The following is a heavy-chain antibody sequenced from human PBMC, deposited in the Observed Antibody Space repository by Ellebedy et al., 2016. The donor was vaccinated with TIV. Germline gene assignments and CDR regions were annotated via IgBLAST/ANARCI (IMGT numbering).Heavy chain of an antibody. Sequence: GESLKISCAGSGFTFSSHWMHWVRQAPGKGLVWVSRIKSGGNNTIYADSVKGRFTISRDNAKNTLYLQMNSLRVEDTAVYYCARDIGGTLIDYWGQGTPVTVSS. CDR3: ARDIGGTLIDY. V-gene: IGHV3-74*01. J-gene: IGHJ4*02. D-gene: IGHD3-16*01. CDR2: IKSGGNNT. CDR1: GFTFSSHW.